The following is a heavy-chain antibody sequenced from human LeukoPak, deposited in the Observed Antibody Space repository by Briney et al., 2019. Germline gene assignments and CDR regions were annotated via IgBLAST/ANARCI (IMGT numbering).Heavy chain of an antibody. V-gene: IGHV3-7*04. D-gene: IGHD5-12*01. Sequence: GGSLRLSCAASGFIFSSYWMNWVRQAPGKGLEWVANINQDGSEKNYVGSVKGRFTISRDNAKNSLYLQMNSLRAEDTAVYYCARYPSGYDRGFDYWGQGTLVTVSS. CDR2: INQDGSEK. J-gene: IGHJ4*02. CDR3: ARYPSGYDRGFDY. CDR1: GFIFSSYW.